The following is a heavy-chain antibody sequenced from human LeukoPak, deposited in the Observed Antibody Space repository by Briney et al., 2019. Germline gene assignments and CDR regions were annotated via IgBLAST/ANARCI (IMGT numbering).Heavy chain of an antibody. CDR1: GFTFSSYA. J-gene: IGHJ4*02. CDR2: ISYDGSNK. CDR3: ARDTSGYRGY. V-gene: IGHV3-30-3*01. Sequence: PGGSLRLSCAASGFTFSSYAMHWVRQAPGKGLEWVAVISYDGSNKYYADSVKGRFTISRDNSKNALYLQMNSLRAEDTAVYYCARDTSGYRGYWGQGTPVTVSS. D-gene: IGHD3-10*01.